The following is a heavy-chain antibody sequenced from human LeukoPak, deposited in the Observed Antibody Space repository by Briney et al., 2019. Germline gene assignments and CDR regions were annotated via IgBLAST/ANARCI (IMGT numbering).Heavy chain of an antibody. CDR1: GGSTSSYY. D-gene: IGHD3-22*01. CDR2: IYYSGST. Sequence: SETLSLTCTVSGGSTSSYYWSWIRQPPGKGLEWIGYIYYSGSTNYNPSLKSRVTISVDTSKNQFSLKLSSVTAADTAVYYCARARDYYDSSGLDYWAQGTLVTVSS. J-gene: IGHJ4*02. V-gene: IGHV4-59*01. CDR3: ARARDYYDSSGLDY.